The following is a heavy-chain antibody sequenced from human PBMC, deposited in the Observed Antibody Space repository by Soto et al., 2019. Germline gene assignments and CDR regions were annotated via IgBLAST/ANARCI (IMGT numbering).Heavy chain of an antibody. CDR1: GGTFSSYA. D-gene: IGHD6-13*01. CDR2: IIPIFGTA. CDR3: ARGREVGYSSSWPLDY. V-gene: IGHV1-69*13. J-gene: IGHJ4*02. Sequence: VASVKVSCKASGGTFSSYAISWVRQAPGQGLEWMGGIIPIFGTANYAQKFQGRVTITADESTSTAYMELSSLRSEDTAVYYCARGREVGYSSSWPLDYWGQGTLVTVS.